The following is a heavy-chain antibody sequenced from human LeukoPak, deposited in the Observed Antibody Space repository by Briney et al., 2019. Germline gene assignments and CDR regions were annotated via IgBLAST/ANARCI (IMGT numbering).Heavy chain of an antibody. CDR1: GFTFSNYA. CDR3: AKDPWLRWDYGMDV. V-gene: IGHV3-23*01. J-gene: IGHJ6*02. CDR2: ISGSGGST. D-gene: IGHD5-12*01. Sequence: GGSLRLSCAASGFTFSNYAMSWVRQAPGKGLEWVSAISGSGGSTYYADSVKGRFTISRDNSKNTLYLQMNSLRAEDTAVYYCAKDPWLRWDYGMDVWGQGTTVTVSS.